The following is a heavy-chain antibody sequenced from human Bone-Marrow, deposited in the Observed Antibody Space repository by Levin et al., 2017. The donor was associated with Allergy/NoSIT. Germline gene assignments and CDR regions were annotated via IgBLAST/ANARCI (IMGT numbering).Heavy chain of an antibody. CDR2: IKQDGSEK. J-gene: IGHJ6*02. CDR1: GFTFSNYW. Sequence: GGSLRLSCAASGFTFSNYWMAWVRQAPGKGLEWVANIKQDGSEKYYVDSVKGRFTISRDNAKNSLHLQMNSLRAEDTAVFYCARVGYYDYGVDVWGQGTTVTVSS. D-gene: IGHD2-15*01. V-gene: IGHV3-7*01. CDR3: ARVGYYDYGVDV.